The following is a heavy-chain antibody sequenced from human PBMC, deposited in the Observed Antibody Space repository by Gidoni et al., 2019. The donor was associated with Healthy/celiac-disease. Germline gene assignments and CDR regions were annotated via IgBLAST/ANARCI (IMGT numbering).Heavy chain of an antibody. V-gene: IGHV3-74*01. CDR1: GFNFSSYW. D-gene: IGHD6-19*01. Sequence: EVQLVESGGGLVQPGGSLRLSCAASGFNFSSYWMHWVRQAPGNGLVWVSRINSDGSSTSYADSVKGRFTISRDNAKNTLYLQMNSLRAEDTAVYYCARGGSSGWSTKPYYFDYWGQGTLVTVSS. CDR2: INSDGSST. CDR3: ARGGSSGWSTKPYYFDY. J-gene: IGHJ4*02.